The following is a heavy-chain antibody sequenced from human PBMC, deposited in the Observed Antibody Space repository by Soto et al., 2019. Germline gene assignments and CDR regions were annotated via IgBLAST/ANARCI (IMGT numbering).Heavy chain of an antibody. CDR2: IWYDGSNA. J-gene: IGHJ4*02. CDR1: GFTFSIFG. Sequence: QVQLVESGGGVVQPGRSLRLSCAASGFTFSIFGMHWVRKAPGKGLEWAAIIWYDGSNAYYADSVRGRFTISRDNSKNTVYLQMNSLRADDTAVYYCARDKGSSTVVSGISQEGYFDSWGQGTLVTVSS. CDR3: ARDKGSSTVVSGISQEGYFDS. V-gene: IGHV3-33*01. D-gene: IGHD6-19*01.